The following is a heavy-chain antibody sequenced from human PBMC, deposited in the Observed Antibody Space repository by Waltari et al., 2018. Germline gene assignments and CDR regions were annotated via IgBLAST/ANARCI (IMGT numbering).Heavy chain of an antibody. CDR2: IYYSGST. D-gene: IGHD2-2*02. CDR1: GGSISSYY. J-gene: IGHJ5*02. V-gene: IGHV4-59*01. Sequence: QVQLQESGPGLVKPSETLSLTCTVSGGSISSYYRSWIRPPPGKGLEWIGYIYYSGSTNYNPSLKSRVTISVDTSKNQFSLKLSSVTAADTAVYYCARDCSSTSCYRGGWFDPWGQGTLVTVSS. CDR3: ARDCSSTSCYRGGWFDP.